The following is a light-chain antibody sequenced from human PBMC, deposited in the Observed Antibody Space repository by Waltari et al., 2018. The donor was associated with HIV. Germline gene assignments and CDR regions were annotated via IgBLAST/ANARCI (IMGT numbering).Light chain of an antibody. V-gene: IGLV1-44*01. CDR1: SSNIGSNT. CDR2: SNN. CDR3: AAWDDSLRGV. Sequence: QSVLTQPPSASGTPGQRVTISCSGSSSNIGSNTVNWYQQLPGTAPKLLIYSNNQRPSGIPDRFSASKSGTSASLAIIGLQSEDEADYYGAAWDDSLRGVFGGGTKLTVL. J-gene: IGLJ2*01.